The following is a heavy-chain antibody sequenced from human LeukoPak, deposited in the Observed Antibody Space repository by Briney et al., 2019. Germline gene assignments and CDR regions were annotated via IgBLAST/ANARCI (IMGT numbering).Heavy chain of an antibody. CDR2: IYTTGMT. J-gene: IGHJ4*02. Sequence: SETLSLTCTVSGGSISSYYWSWIRQPAGKGLEFIGRIYTTGMTNYNPSLKSRVSMSVDTSKNQFSLELRSVTAADTAVYFCARAGYTISSYRFDYWGQGALVTVSS. CDR3: ARAGYTISSYRFDY. CDR1: GGSISSYY. D-gene: IGHD3-16*02. V-gene: IGHV4-4*07.